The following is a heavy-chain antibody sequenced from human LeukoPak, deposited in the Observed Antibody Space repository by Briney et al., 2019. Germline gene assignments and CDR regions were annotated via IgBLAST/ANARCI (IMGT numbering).Heavy chain of an antibody. CDR3: ARGRYSYGYCAFDI. V-gene: IGHV4-34*01. D-gene: IGHD5-18*01. CDR1: GGSFSGYY. J-gene: IGHJ3*02. Sequence: SETLSLTCAVYGGSFSGYYWSWIRQPPGKGLEWIGEINHSGSTNYNPSLKSRVTISVDTSKNRFSLKLSSVTAADTAVYYCARGRYSYGYCAFDIWGQGTMVTVSS. CDR2: INHSGST.